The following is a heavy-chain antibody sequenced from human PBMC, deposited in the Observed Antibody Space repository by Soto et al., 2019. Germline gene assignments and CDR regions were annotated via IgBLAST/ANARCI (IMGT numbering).Heavy chain of an antibody. Sequence: PSQTLSLTCAISGDSVSSNSAAWNWIRQSPSRGLEWLGRTYYRSKWYNDYAVSVQSRITINPDTSKNQFSLQLNSVTPEDTAVYYCAREEFIAAAGRGGGRRDYYYGLDVWGQGTTVTVSS. CDR3: AREEFIAAAGRGGGRRDYYYGLDV. J-gene: IGHJ6*02. CDR2: TYYRSKWYN. V-gene: IGHV6-1*01. CDR1: GDSVSSNSAA. D-gene: IGHD6-13*01.